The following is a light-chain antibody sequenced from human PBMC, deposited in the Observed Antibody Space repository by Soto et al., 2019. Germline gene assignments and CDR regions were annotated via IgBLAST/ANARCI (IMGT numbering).Light chain of an antibody. CDR1: SSNIGANYD. J-gene: IGLJ3*02. CDR3: QSFDSILTAWV. CDR2: DST. Sequence: QSVLTQPPSVSGAPGQRVTISCTGSSSNIGANYDVHWYQQLPGTAPKLLISDSTDRPSGVPDRFSGSKSGTSASLAITGLQDEDEADYYCQSFDSILTAWVFGGGTKLTVL. V-gene: IGLV1-40*01.